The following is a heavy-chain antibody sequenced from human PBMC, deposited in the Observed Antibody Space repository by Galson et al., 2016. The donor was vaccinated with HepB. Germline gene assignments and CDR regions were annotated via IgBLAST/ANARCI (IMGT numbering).Heavy chain of an antibody. Sequence: SLRLSCAASGFFFSNYGMHWVCQAPGKGLAWVAVVSYDGYSEYYADSVKGRFTISRDNSKTTMYLQMNSLRVEDTAVYYCAKDVYTSGSEYGMDVWGQGTTVTVSS. CDR2: VSYDGYSE. V-gene: IGHV3-30*18. CDR3: AKDVYTSGSEYGMDV. CDR1: GFFFSNYG. J-gene: IGHJ6*02. D-gene: IGHD3-10*01.